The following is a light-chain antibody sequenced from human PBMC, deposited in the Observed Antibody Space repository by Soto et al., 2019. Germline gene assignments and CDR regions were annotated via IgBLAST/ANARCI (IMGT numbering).Light chain of an antibody. CDR2: TPS. V-gene: IGKV2-40*01. Sequence: DIVMTQTPLSLPVTPGEPASISCRSSQSLLDSDDGNTYLDWYLQKPGQSPQLLIYTPSYRASGVPDRFSGSGSGTDFTLKISRVEAEDVGVYYCMQRIEFPLLTFGGGTKVEIK. CDR1: QSLLDSDDGNTY. CDR3: MQRIEFPLLT. J-gene: IGKJ4*01.